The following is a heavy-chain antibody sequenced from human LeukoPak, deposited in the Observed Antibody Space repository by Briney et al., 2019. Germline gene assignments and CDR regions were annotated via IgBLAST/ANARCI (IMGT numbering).Heavy chain of an antibody. D-gene: IGHD3-9*01. CDR1: GFSINSYD. J-gene: IGHJ5*02. V-gene: IGHV3-21*01. CDR2: ISPKSDFI. Sequence: GGSLKFSCTASGFSINSYDMNWVRQAPGKGLEWVSSISPKSDFIYYSDSVRGRFTISRDNADNSLYLQMNSLRAEDTAVYYCARADCSASTCYLRRSWFDPWGQGTLVTVSS. CDR3: ARADCSASTCYLRRSWFDP.